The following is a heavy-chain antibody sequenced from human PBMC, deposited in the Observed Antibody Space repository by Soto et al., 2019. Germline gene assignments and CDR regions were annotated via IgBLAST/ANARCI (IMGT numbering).Heavy chain of an antibody. CDR1: GYTFTTYG. V-gene: IGHV1-18*04. CDR3: AREVGHMDV. J-gene: IGHJ6*02. D-gene: IGHD2-2*01. Sequence: QVQLVQSGAEVKKPGASVKVSCKASGYTFTTYGINWVRQAPGQGLEWMGWVSPYNGDTIYAQKVQGRVTMTTDTSTTTASLELRSLRSDDTAVYYCAREVGHMDVWGQGTTVTVSS. CDR2: VSPYNGDT.